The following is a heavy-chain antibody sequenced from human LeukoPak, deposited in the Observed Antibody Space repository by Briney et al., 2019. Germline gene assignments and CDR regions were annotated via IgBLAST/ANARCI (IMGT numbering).Heavy chain of an antibody. Sequence: SETLSLTCTVSGGSISSYYWSWIRQPPGKGLEWIGYIYYSGSTNYNPSLKSRVIISVDMSKNQFSLKLTSVTAADTAVYYCARDDSNYYDSSGFDYWGQGTLVTVSS. CDR2: IYYSGST. V-gene: IGHV4-59*01. J-gene: IGHJ4*02. D-gene: IGHD3-22*01. CDR3: ARDDSNYYDSSGFDY. CDR1: GGSISSYY.